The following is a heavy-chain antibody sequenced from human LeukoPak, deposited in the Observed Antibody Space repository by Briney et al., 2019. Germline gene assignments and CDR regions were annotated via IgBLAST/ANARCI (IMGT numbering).Heavy chain of an antibody. D-gene: IGHD1-1*01. V-gene: IGHV4-34*01. Sequence: SETLSLTCAVYGGSFSTYYWSWIRQSPGKGLEGIAEINHRGDTNYNPSVKSRVTISVATSKNQFSLKVRSVTAADTAVYYCARGPTISETGYFDYWGQGTLVTVSS. CDR3: ARGPTISETGYFDY. J-gene: IGHJ4*03. CDR2: INHRGDT. CDR1: GGSFSTYY.